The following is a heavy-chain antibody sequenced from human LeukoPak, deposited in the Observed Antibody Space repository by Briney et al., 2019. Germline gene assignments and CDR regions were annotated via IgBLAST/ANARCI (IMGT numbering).Heavy chain of an antibody. J-gene: IGHJ4*02. D-gene: IGHD3-10*01. CDR1: GGTFSSYA. Sequence: SVKVSCKASGGTFSSYAISWVRQAPGQGLEWMGGIIPIFGTANYAQKFQGRVTITADESTSTAYMELNSLRAEDTAVYYCARRFMVRGVIAPFDYWGQGTLVTVSS. CDR3: ARRFMVRGVIAPFDY. CDR2: IIPIFGTA. V-gene: IGHV1-69*01.